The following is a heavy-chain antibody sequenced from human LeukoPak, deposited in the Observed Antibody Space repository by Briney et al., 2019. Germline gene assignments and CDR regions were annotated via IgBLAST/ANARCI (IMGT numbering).Heavy chain of an antibody. D-gene: IGHD2-2*01. CDR1: GFTFSSYA. V-gene: IGHV3-23*01. J-gene: IGHJ4*02. CDR3: ARVVRSYDY. Sequence: GGSLRLSCAVSGFTFSSYAMSWVRQAPGKGLEWVSVISGSGGSTYYSDSVKGRFTISRDNSKNTLYLQMNSLRAEDTAVYYCARVVRSYDYWGQGTLVSVSS. CDR2: ISGSGGST.